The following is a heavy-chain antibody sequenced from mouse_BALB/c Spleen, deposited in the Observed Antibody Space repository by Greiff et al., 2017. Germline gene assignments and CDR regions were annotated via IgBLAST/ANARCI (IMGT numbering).Heavy chain of an antibody. V-gene: IGHV5-17*02. J-gene: IGHJ4*01. CDR1: GFTFSSFG. CDR3: AREGLLFYAMDY. CDR2: ISSGSSTI. D-gene: IGHD2-3*01. Sequence: EVKLVESGGGLVQPGGSRKLSCAASGFTFSSFGMHWVRQAPEKGLEWVAYISSGSSTIYYADTVKGRFTISRDNPKNTLFLQMTSLRSEDTAMYYCAREGLLFYAMDYWGQGTSVTVSS.